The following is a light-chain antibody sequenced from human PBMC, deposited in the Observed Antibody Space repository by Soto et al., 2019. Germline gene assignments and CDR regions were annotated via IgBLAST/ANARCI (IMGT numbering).Light chain of an antibody. CDR3: CSKTSTNTLV. V-gene: IGLV2-14*01. CDR1: TNDVGGYNY. CDR2: EVH. J-gene: IGLJ3*02. Sequence: QSALTQPASVSGSPGQSITISCSGTTNDVGGYNYVSWYQQHPGKAPKLIIFEVHNRPSGISNRFSGSKSGNTASLTISGLQPEDEGDYYCCSKTSTNTLVFGGGTKVTVL.